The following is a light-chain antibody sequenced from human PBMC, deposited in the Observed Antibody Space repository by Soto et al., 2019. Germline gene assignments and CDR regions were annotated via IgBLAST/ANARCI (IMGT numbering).Light chain of an antibody. Sequence: NFMLTQPHSVSESPGKTVIISCTRSSGGFPSNSVQWYQQRPGSAPTTIISEDNQSASGVPDRFSVSTDGSSNSASLIISGLQTEDEADYYCQSYDSNTVVFGGGTKLTVL. CDR3: QSYDSNTVV. CDR2: EDN. J-gene: IGLJ2*01. V-gene: IGLV6-57*03. CDR1: SGGFPSNS.